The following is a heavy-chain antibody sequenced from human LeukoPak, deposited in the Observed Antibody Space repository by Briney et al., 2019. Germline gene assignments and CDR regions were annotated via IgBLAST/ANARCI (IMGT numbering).Heavy chain of an antibody. D-gene: IGHD2-21*01. V-gene: IGHV3-7*01. J-gene: IGHJ4*02. Sequence: GGSLRHSCAASGFTFSSYWMTWVRQAPGKGLEWVANINQNGSTKYYVDSVKGRFTISRDNAKNSLYLQMNSLRAEDRAVYYCARDCGGDDDFWGQGTLVTVST. CDR3: ARDCGGDDDF. CDR1: GFTFSSYW. CDR2: INQNGSTK.